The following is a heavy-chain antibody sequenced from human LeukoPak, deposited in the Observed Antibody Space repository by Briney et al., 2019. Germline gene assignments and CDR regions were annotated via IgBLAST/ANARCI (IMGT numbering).Heavy chain of an antibody. V-gene: IGHV3-23*01. CDR2: ISGGGGST. D-gene: IGHD2-8*02. CDR3: AKEGVASGP. CDR1: GFTFSNHD. Sequence: GGSLRLSCAASGFTFSNHDMSWVRQAPGKGLEWVAGISGGGGSTHNADSVKGRFTISRDNSKNTLFLQMNSLRAEDMAVYYCAKEGVASGPWGQGTLVTVSS. J-gene: IGHJ5*02.